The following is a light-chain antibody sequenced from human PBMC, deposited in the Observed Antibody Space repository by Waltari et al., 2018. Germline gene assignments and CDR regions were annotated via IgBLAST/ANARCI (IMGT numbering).Light chain of an antibody. CDR3: QQYDNWPPNT. V-gene: IGKV3-15*01. Sequence: EIVMTQSPATLSVSPGDRVTLSCRASQSVSSNLAWYQQKPGQAPRLLIYGASTRATSIPARFSGSGSGKDFTLNISSLQSEDFAVYYCQQYDNWPPNTFGQGTRLEIK. CDR1: QSVSSN. CDR2: GAS. J-gene: IGKJ5*01.